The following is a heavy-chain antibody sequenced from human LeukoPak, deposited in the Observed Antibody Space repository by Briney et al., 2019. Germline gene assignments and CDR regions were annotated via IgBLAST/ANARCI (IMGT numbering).Heavy chain of an antibody. V-gene: IGHV3-30-3*01. J-gene: IGHJ4*02. D-gene: IGHD5-18*01. CDR2: ISYDGSNK. CDR3: ARESVQLWRLYFDY. Sequence: GGSLRLSCAASGFTFSSYAMHWVRQAPGRGLEWVAVISYDGSNKYYADSVKGRFTISRDNSKNTLYLKMNSLRAEDTAVYYCARESVQLWRLYFDYWGQGTLVTVSS. CDR1: GFTFSSYA.